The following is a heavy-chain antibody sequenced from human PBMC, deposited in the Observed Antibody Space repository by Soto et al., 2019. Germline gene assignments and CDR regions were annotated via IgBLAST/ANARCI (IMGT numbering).Heavy chain of an antibody. Sequence: EVQLVESGGGLVKPGGSLRLSCAASGFTFSNAWMNWVRQAPGKGLEWVGRIKSKTDVGTTDYAAPVKGRFTISRDDSTNTLYLQMNSLKTEDTAVYYCTTESPLGDCSSTSCYFGMDVWGQGTTVTVSS. CDR2: IKSKTDVGTT. D-gene: IGHD2-2*01. V-gene: IGHV3-15*07. J-gene: IGHJ6*02. CDR1: GFTFSNAW. CDR3: TTESPLGDCSSTSCYFGMDV.